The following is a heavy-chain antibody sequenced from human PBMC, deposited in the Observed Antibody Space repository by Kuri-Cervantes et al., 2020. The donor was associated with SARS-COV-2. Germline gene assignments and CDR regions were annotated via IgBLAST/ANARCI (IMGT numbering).Heavy chain of an antibody. Sequence: ESLKISCAVYGGSFSDYYWTWIRQPPMKGLEWIGEINHTGSATYNPSLKSRATISVDTSKNLFSLKLTSVTAADTAVYFCARGVVTIYGFLVLLPAPGWLDPWGQGTLVTVSS. CDR2: INHTGSA. CDR3: ARGVVTIYGFLVLLPAPGWLDP. D-gene: IGHD3-3*01. V-gene: IGHV4-34*01. J-gene: IGHJ5*02. CDR1: GGSFSDYY.